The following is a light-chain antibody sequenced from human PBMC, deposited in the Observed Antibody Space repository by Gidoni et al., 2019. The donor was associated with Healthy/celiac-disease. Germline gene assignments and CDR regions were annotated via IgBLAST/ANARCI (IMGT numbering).Light chain of an antibody. Sequence: DIQMTQSPSSRSASVGDRVTITCRASQSISSYLNLYQQKPGKSPKLLIYAASSLQSGVPSRFSGSGSGTDFTLTISSLQPEDFATYYCQQSYSTPFTFGQGTKVEIQ. CDR2: AAS. V-gene: IGKV1-39*01. CDR3: QQSYSTPFT. J-gene: IGKJ1*01. CDR1: QSISSY.